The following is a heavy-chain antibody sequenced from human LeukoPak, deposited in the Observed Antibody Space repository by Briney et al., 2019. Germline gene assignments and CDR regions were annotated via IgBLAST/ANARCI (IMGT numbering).Heavy chain of an antibody. J-gene: IGHJ4*02. Sequence: GGSLRLSCAASGFIFSSYAMSWVRQAPGKGLEWVSAISGSGGSTYYADSVKGRFTISRDNSKNTLYLQMNSLRAEDTAVYYCAAAYSSGWYQFDYWGQGTLVTVSS. CDR3: AAAYSSGWYQFDY. D-gene: IGHD6-19*01. CDR2: ISGSGGST. V-gene: IGHV3-23*01. CDR1: GFIFSSYA.